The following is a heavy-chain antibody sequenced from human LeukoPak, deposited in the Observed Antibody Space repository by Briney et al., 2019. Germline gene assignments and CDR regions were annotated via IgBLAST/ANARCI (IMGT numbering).Heavy chain of an antibody. CDR1: GYTFNSYG. V-gene: IGHV1-18*01. J-gene: IGHJ4*02. D-gene: IGHD3-22*01. Sequence: GASVKVSCRASGYTFNSYGISWVRQAPGQGLEWMGWISGYNGHTNYAQKLQDRVTMTTDTSTSTAYMELRSLRSDDTAVYYCARLAQHRYYYDSSDFRYYFDHWGQGTLVTVSS. CDR2: ISGYNGHT. CDR3: ARLAQHRYYYDSSDFRYYFDH.